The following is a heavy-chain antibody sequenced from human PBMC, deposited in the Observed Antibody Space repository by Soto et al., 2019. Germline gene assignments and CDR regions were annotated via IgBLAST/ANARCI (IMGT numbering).Heavy chain of an antibody. J-gene: IGHJ6*02. V-gene: IGHV3-33*01. CDR2: IWYDGSNK. Sequence: QVQLVESGGGVVQPGRSLRLSCAASGFTFSSYGMHWVRQAPGKGLEWVAVIWYDGSNKYYADSVKGRFTISRDNSKNTLYLQMNSLRAEDTAVYYCARDRIPAAIYYYYGMDVWGQGTTVTVSS. CDR3: ARDRIPAAIYYYYGMDV. D-gene: IGHD2-2*01. CDR1: GFTFSSYG.